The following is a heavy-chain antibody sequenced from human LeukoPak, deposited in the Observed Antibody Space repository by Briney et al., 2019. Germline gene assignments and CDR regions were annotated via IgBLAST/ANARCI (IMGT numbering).Heavy chain of an antibody. D-gene: IGHD3-22*01. J-gene: IGHJ4*02. CDR2: ISGSGGST. V-gene: IGHV3-23*01. CDR1: GFTFSSYA. Sequence: GGSLRLSCAASGFTFSSYAMSWVRQAPGEGLEWVSAISGSGGSTYYADSVKGRFTISRDNSKNTLYLQMNSLRAEDTAVYYCAKDPSAFYDSSGYPKNYYFDYWGQGTLVTVSS. CDR3: AKDPSAFYDSSGYPKNYYFDY.